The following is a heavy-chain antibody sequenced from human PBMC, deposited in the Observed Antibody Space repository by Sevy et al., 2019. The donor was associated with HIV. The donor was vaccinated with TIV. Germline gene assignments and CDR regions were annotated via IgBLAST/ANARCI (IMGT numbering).Heavy chain of an antibody. D-gene: IGHD3-3*02. Sequence: SETLSLTCSVSGDSVSSGSYYWSWIRQPPGKGLEWIGYHFYSRSTTYNPSLKSRVTISVDTSKNQFSLKLTSVTAADTAVYFCAGAAPAHFYAMDVWGQGTTVTVSS. CDR1: GDSVSSGSYY. V-gene: IGHV4-61*01. J-gene: IGHJ6*02. CDR2: HFYSRST. CDR3: AGAAPAHFYAMDV.